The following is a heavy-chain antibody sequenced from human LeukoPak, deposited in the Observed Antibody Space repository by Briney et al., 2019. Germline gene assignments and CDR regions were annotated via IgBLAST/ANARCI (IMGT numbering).Heavy chain of an antibody. J-gene: IGHJ4*02. CDR1: GYSFTNYW. D-gene: IGHD3-22*01. V-gene: IGHV5-51*01. Sequence: GESLQISCKGSGYSFTNYWIGWMRQMPGKGLEWMGIIYPGDSDTRCTPSLQGQVTISADKSISTAYLQWSSLKASDTAMYYCAMRDSSGYSFDYWGQGTLVTVSS. CDR2: IYPGDSDT. CDR3: AMRDSSGYSFDY.